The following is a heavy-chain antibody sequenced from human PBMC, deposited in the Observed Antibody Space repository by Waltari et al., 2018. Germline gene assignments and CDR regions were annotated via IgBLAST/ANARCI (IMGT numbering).Heavy chain of an antibody. CDR2: VRGDSKT. CDR1: GDSMISTDC. V-gene: IGHV4-4*02. CDR3: ARDRGRVLHLDS. J-gene: IGHJ4*02. Sequence: QLQLQESGPGLVKPSGTLSLTGAVSGDSMISTDCWSWVRQPPGKGLEWVGQVRGDSKTNNSPSFATRVTISLDTYNKQFSLRMTSAAAADTAVYYCARDRGRVLHLDSWGPGTLVTVSP. D-gene: IGHD2-15*01.